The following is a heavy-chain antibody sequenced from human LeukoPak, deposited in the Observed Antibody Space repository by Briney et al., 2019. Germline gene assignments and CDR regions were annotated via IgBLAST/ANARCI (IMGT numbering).Heavy chain of an antibody. Sequence: GRSLTLSCAASEFTFTNYGMHWVRQAPGKGLEWVAFIYYDGRNIYCADYVKDRFSSSRDNSKNTVYLQMNSLRAEDTAVYYCAKVSPTGRAFDCWGQGTLVSVSS. V-gene: IGHV3-33*03. D-gene: IGHD1-1*01. CDR3: AKVSPTGRAFDC. CDR2: IYYDGRNI. J-gene: IGHJ4*02. CDR1: EFTFTNYG.